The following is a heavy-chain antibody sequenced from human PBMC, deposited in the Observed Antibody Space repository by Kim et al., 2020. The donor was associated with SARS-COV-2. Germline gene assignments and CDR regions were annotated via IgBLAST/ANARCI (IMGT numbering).Heavy chain of an antibody. D-gene: IGHD5-12*01. J-gene: IGHJ4*02. V-gene: IGHV3-33*05. CDR1: GFTFNSYA. CDR2: LSSDGSYK. Sequence: GGSLRLSCATSGFTFNSYAMHWVRQTPGKGLEWVAVLSSDGSYKYFADSVKGRFIISRDNSKNTLYLQMNRLRADDTAVYYCAGGGYSYGLGIYWGQGTLVTVSS. CDR3: AGGGYSYGLGIY.